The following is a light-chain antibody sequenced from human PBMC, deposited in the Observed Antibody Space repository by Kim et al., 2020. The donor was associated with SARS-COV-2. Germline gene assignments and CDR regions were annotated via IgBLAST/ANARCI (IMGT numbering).Light chain of an antibody. CDR1: QSVLYSSNNQNY. V-gene: IGKV4-1*01. J-gene: IGKJ2*01. CDR3: QQYYSTPYT. Sequence: RATINCKSSQSVLYSSNNQNYLAWYQQKPGQPPKLLIYWASTREYGVPDRFSCSGSGTDFTLTISSLQAEDVAVYYCQQYYSTPYTFGQGTKLEI. CDR2: WAS.